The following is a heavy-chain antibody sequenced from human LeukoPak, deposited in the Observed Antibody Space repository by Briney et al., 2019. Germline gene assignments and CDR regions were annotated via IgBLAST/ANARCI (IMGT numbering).Heavy chain of an antibody. V-gene: IGHV3-30-3*01. CDR3: AKDVDTVMDWANDAFDV. Sequence: GRSLRLSCAASQFIFNNYAMSWVRQAPGRGLEWVASISYDGVDKYYADSLKGRFTMSRDNSKNSVYLQMDSLRVEDTAMYYCAKDVDTVMDWANDAFDVWGQGTMVIVSS. CDR1: QFIFNNYA. J-gene: IGHJ3*01. D-gene: IGHD5-18*01. CDR2: ISYDGVDK.